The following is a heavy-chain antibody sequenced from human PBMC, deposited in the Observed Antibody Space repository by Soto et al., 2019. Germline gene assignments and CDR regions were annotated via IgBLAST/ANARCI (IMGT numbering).Heavy chain of an antibody. D-gene: IGHD6-13*01. CDR3: ARAPKAIAGAWLDP. CDR1: GGSISSDDYY. Sequence: SETLSLTCTVSGGSISSDDYYWSWIRQHPGKGLEWIGYIYYSGSTYSNPSLKSRVTISVDTSKNQFSLKLTSVTAADTAVYYCARAPKAIAGAWLDPWGQGTLVTVSS. J-gene: IGHJ5*02. CDR2: IYYSGST. V-gene: IGHV4-31*03.